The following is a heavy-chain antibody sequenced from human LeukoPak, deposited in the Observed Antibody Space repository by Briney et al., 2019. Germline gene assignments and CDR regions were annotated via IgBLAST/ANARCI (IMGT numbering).Heavy chain of an antibody. CDR2: INGVGTTI. V-gene: IGHV3-74*01. D-gene: IGHD2-15*01. J-gene: IGHJ4*02. CDR1: GFTFINYW. Sequence: PGGSLRLSCAASGFTFINYWMHWVRQAPGKGLVWVSRINGVGTTISYADSVKGRFTISRDNAKNSLYLQMNSLRAEDTAVYYCARDRGGSKSSRFDYWGQGTLVTVSS. CDR3: ARDRGGSKSSRFDY.